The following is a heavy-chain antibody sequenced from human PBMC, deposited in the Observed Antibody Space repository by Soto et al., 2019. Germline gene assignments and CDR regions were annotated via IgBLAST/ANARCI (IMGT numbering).Heavy chain of an antibody. CDR3: ARDGGKRLRYITHYLFSGMDV. CDR1: GYTFTSYG. V-gene: IGHV1-18*04. J-gene: IGHJ6*02. CDR2: ISGSNGNT. D-gene: IGHD6-25*01. Sequence: QVQLVQSGAEVKKPGASGKVSCKASGYTFTSYGISWVRQAPGQGLERVGGISGSNGNTNYAQKLQGRVNMTTDTSRSTAHRQLRSRRSDAEAVYYCARDGGKRLRYITHYLFSGMDVWGQGTTVTGSS.